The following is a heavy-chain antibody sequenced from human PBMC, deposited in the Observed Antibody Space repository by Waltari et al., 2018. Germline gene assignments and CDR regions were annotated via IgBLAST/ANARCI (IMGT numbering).Heavy chain of an antibody. V-gene: IGHV1-2*06. CDR2: INPNSGGT. CDR1: GYTFTGYY. Sequence: QVQLVQSGAEVKKPGASVKVSCKASGYTFTGYYMHWVRQAPGQGLEWMRRINPNSGGTIYEQKFQGRVTMTRDTSISTAYMELSRLRSDDTAVYYCARRLGDGYNYGSFDYWGQGTLVTVSS. CDR3: ARRLGDGYNYGSFDY. J-gene: IGHJ4*02. D-gene: IGHD5-12*01.